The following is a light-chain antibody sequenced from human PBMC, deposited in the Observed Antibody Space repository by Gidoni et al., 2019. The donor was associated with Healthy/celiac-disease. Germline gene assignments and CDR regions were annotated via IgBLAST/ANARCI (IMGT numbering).Light chain of an antibody. CDR2: TDS. CDR3: QSADSSGTYVV. V-gene: IGLV3-25*03. Sequence: SYEPTQPPSVSVSQGQTARITCSGDELPKQYAYWYQQKPGQAPVLVIYTDSERPSGIPARFSGSSSGTTVTLTISGVQAEDEADYYCQSADSSGTYVVFGGGTKLTVL. CDR1: ELPKQY. J-gene: IGLJ2*01.